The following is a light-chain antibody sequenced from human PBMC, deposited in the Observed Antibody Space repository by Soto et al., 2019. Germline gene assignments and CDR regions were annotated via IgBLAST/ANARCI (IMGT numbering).Light chain of an antibody. V-gene: IGLV2-14*03. CDR3: SSYTSASTPWV. CDR1: SSDVGHYNY. Sequence: QAVLTQPASVSGSPGQSITISCTGTSSDVGHYNYVSWYQQYPGKAPKLMIYDVGDRPSGVSNRFSGSKSGNTASLTISGLQAEDEAEYYCSSYTSASTPWVFGGGTKLTVL. CDR2: DVG. J-gene: IGLJ3*02.